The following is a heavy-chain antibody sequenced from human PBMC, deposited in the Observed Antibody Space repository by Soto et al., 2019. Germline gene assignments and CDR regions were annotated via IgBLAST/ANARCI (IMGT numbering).Heavy chain of an antibody. Sequence: GGSLRLSCTVSGFTFRSYAMNWVRQAPGGGLEWVSNIIGSGDNTYYADSVKGRFIISRDNSQNTLFLQMDSLRVEDTATYYCVKDRAFRTVAGADQWGQGTLVTVSS. J-gene: IGHJ4*02. D-gene: IGHD6-19*01. CDR1: GFTFRSYA. V-gene: IGHV3-23*01. CDR2: IIGSGDNT. CDR3: VKDRAFRTVAGADQ.